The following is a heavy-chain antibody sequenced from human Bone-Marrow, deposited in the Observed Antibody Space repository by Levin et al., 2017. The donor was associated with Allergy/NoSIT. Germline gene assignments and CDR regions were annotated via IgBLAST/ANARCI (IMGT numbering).Heavy chain of an antibody. J-gene: IGHJ5*02. CDR2: IYTGDNT. Sequence: PGGSLRLSCTVSGFSVRNKYMTWVRQAPGKGLEWVSLIYTGDNTNYADSVKGRFTMSRDNSENMLYLQMNSLRAEDTAVYYCGESLQSWGQGTLVTVSS. V-gene: IGHV3-66*01. CDR3: GESLQS. CDR1: GFSVRNKY.